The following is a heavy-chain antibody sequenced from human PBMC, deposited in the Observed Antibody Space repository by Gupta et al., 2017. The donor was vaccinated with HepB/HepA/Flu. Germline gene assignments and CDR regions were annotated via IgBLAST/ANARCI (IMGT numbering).Heavy chain of an antibody. V-gene: IGHV3-23*01. J-gene: IGHJ6*03. CDR2: ISGSGRST. CDR3: AKGTTGYYYYYMDV. CDR1: GFIFSSYA. D-gene: IGHD1-7*01. Sequence: EVQLFESGGGLVQPGGSLRLSCAAPGFIFSSYAMSWVRQAQGKGLEWVSAISGSGRSTYYADSVKGRFTISRDNSKNTLYLQMNSLRAEDTAVYYCAKGTTGYYYYYMDVWGNGTTGTVSS.